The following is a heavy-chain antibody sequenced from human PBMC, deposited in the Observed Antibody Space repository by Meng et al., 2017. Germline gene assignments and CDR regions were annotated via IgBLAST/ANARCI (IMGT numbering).Heavy chain of an antibody. Sequence: QITLTESGPTLVKYTQTLTLTCTFSGFSLSTSGVGVGWIRQPPGKALEWLALFYWDDDKRYSPSLKSRLTITKDTSKNQVVLTMTNMDPVDTATYHCARLYYSDGSGFRFDYWGQGTLVTVSS. CDR3: ARLYYSDGSGFRFDY. CDR2: FYWDDDK. J-gene: IGHJ4*02. CDR1: GFSLSTSGVG. D-gene: IGHD3-22*01. V-gene: IGHV2-5*02.